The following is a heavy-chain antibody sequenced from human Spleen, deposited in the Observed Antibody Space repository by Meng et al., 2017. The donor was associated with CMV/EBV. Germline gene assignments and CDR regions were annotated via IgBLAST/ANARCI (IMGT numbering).Heavy chain of an antibody. D-gene: IGHD3-22*01. CDR1: GYTFTSYN. J-gene: IGHJ6*02. CDR2: ISSYNGNT. CDR3: ARLPRVVNNYYYYTMDV. Sequence: ASVKVSCKTFGYTFTSYNISWVRQAPGEGLEWMGWISSYNGNTNYAQKFQGRVTITTDTSTSTAYMEVRSLRSDDTAVYYCARLPRVVNNYYYYTMDVWGQGTTVTVSS. V-gene: IGHV1-18*04.